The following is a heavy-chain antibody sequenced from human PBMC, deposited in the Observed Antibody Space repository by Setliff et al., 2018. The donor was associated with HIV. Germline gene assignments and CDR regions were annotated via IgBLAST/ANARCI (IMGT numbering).Heavy chain of an antibody. V-gene: IGHV3-30*02. J-gene: IGHJ6*02. D-gene: IGHD2-15*01. CDR1: GFIFKDYG. Sequence: PGGSLRLSCEMSGFIFKDYGMNWVRQAPGKGLEWVAFIRYDGSKKFYADSVKGRFTISRDNSKNTLHLQMNSLRVEDTAVYYCAKDVCSGAYCYAYYYYGMDVWGQGTMVTVSS. CDR2: IRYDGSKK. CDR3: AKDVCSGAYCYAYYYYGMDV.